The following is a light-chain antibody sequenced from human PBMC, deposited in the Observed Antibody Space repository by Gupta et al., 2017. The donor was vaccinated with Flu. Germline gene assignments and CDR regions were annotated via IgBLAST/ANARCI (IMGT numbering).Light chain of an antibody. J-gene: IGKJ4*01. Sequence: DIQMTQSPSTLSASVGDRVTLTCRASQSFSTYLAWYQQKPGKAPRLLIDKASNLESGVPSRFSASGSGTEFTLTISRLKPDDFATYYCQQYKSYPHTFGGGTKVEIK. CDR2: KAS. V-gene: IGKV1-5*03. CDR3: QQYKSYPHT. CDR1: QSFSTY.